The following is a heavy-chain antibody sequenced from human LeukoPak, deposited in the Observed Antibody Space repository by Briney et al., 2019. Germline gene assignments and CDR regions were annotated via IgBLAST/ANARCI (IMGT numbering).Heavy chain of an antibody. Sequence: GGSLRLSCAASGFNFGGQAMSWVRQGPGKGLEWVAGISGRGETSYYADSVQGRFNISRDNSKNTLFLQVNSLRAEDTAVYYCAKDVIRGTITYFESWGQGTPVAVSS. J-gene: IGHJ4*02. CDR3: AKDVIRGTITYFES. CDR2: ISGRGETS. CDR1: GFNFGGQA. D-gene: IGHD3-10*01. V-gene: IGHV3-23*01.